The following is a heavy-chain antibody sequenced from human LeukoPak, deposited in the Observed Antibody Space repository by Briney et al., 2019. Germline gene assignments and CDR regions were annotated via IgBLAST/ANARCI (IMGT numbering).Heavy chain of an antibody. CDR1: GFTFSGYA. Sequence: PGGSLRLSCAASGFTFSGYAMSWVRQAPGKGLEWVSAISGSGGSTYYADSVKGRFTISRDNSKNTLYLQMNSLRAEDTAVYYCAKDGQAKNYDILTGYYTRVFDYWGQGTLVTVSS. CDR2: ISGSGGST. V-gene: IGHV3-23*01. CDR3: AKDGQAKNYDILTGYYTRVFDY. D-gene: IGHD3-9*01. J-gene: IGHJ4*02.